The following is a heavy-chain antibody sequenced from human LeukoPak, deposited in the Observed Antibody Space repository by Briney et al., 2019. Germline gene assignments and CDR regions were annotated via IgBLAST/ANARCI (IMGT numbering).Heavy chain of an antibody. CDR1: GFTFSTYG. CDR3: AKDSNGGSYYGVIIDY. Sequence: GGSLRLSCAASGFTFSTYGMHWVRQAPGKGLEWVSVISYDVSNKYYTGSVKGRFNISRDNSKNTLYMQMHRLRAEDTAAYYCAKDSNGGSYYGVIIDYWGQGNLVTVSS. J-gene: IGHJ4*02. D-gene: IGHD1-26*01. V-gene: IGHV3-30*18. CDR2: ISYDVSNK.